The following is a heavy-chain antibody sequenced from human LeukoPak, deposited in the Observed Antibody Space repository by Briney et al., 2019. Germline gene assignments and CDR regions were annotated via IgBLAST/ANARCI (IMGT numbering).Heavy chain of an antibody. D-gene: IGHD3-22*01. V-gene: IGHV3-53*01. CDR2: IYSGGST. CDR1: GFTVSSNY. Sequence: GGPLRLSCAASGFTVSSNYMSWVRQAPGKGLEWVSVIYSGGSTYYADSVKGRFTISRDNSKNTLYLQMNSLRAEDTAVYYCAVKYYYDSSGYFDFDYWGQGTLVTVSS. J-gene: IGHJ4*02. CDR3: AVKYYYDSSGYFDFDY.